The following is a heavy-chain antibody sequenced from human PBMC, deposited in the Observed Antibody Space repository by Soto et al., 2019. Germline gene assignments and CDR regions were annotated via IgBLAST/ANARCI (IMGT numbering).Heavy chain of an antibody. J-gene: IGHJ6*02. CDR1: GDSVSSNSAA. CDR3: ARWDHHYGYLDV. Sequence: PSQTLSLTCDISGDSVSSNSAAWNSVRQSPSRGLEWLGRTYYRSKWYNEYGVSVKSRITINPDTSKNQISLQLNSVTPEDTAIYYCARWDHHYGYLDVWGLGTTVTVSS. V-gene: IGHV6-1*01. D-gene: IGHD4-17*01. CDR2: TYYRSKWYN.